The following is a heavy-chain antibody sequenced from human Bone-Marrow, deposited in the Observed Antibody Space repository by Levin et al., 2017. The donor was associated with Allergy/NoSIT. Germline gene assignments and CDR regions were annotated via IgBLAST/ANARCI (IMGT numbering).Heavy chain of an antibody. V-gene: IGHV3-74*01. CDR3: AGEYFDFRSGYQKYYDLDV. CDR1: GFTFNTYW. J-gene: IGHJ6*02. D-gene: IGHD3-3*01. CDR2: INGDGSST. Sequence: TGGSLRLSCAASGFTFNTYWMHWVRQAPGKGLVWVSRINGDGSSTFYADSVKGRFTISRDNAKNTLFLQMNSLRGEDTAVYYCAGEYFDFRSGYQKYYDLDVWGQGTTVTVSS.